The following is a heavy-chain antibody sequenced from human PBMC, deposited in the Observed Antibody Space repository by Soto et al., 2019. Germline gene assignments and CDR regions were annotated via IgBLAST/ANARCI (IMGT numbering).Heavy chain of an antibody. J-gene: IGHJ5*01. Sequence: SETLSLTCDVSGGSIDNSHSFWGWVRQPPGRGLEFLGSVYYSGGTYYNPSLKSRVTVSVDTSKNQVSLRVRSVTVAXQARDYCVRVGGAATRPTHIDSWGXGIVVTVSS. CDR2: VYYSGGT. CDR3: VRVGGAATRPTHIDS. D-gene: IGHD2-15*01. CDR1: GGSIDNSHSF. V-gene: IGHV4-39*01.